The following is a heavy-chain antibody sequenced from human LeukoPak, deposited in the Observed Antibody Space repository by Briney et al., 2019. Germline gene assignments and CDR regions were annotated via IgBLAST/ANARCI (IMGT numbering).Heavy chain of an antibody. Sequence: GGSLRFSCAASRFTCCGFAMLRVPQAPGLGREGVAIIIYDGGNKYYADSVKGRFTSSRDNSKNSLYLQMNSLRAEDTAVYCCAREWLVRWFDYWGQGTLVTVSS. D-gene: IGHD6-19*01. J-gene: IGHJ4*02. CDR3: AREWLVRWFDY. CDR1: RFTCCGFA. V-gene: IGHV3-30*04. CDR2: IIYDGGNK.